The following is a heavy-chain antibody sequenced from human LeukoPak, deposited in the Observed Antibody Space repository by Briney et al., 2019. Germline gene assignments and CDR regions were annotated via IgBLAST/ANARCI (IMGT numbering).Heavy chain of an antibody. D-gene: IGHD2-15*01. CDR3: ARAISGYCSGGSCYAKNEYYFDY. V-gene: IGHV4-61*01. CDR1: GYSISSGYY. CDR2: IYYSGST. J-gene: IGHJ4*02. Sequence: SETLSLTCSVSGYSISSGYYWGWIRQPPGKGLEWIGYIYYSGSTNYNPSLKSRVTISVDTSKNQFSLKLSSVTAADTAVYYCARAISGYCSGGSCYAKNEYYFDYWGQGTLVTVSS.